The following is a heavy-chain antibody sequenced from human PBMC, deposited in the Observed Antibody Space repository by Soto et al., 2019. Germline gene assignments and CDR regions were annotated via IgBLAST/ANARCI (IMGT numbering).Heavy chain of an antibody. D-gene: IGHD3-10*01. CDR3: AKGLPYGSGSSDPLDAFDI. J-gene: IGHJ3*02. CDR2: ISWNSGSI. CDR1: GFTFDDYA. V-gene: IGHV3-9*01. Sequence: GGSLRLSCAASGFTFDDYAMHWVRQAPGKGLEWVSGISWNSGSIGYADSVKGRFTISRDNAKNSLYLQMNSLRAEDTALYYCAKGLPYGSGSSDPLDAFDIWGQGTMVTVSS.